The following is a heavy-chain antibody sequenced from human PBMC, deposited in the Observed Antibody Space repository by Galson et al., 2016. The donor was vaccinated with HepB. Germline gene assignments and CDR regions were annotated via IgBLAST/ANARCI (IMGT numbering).Heavy chain of an antibody. CDR2: INTNTGNP. CDR1: GYSFTHYA. CDR3: ARGHLERLRSRYSWFDP. Sequence: SVKVSCKASGYSFTHYAMTWVRQAPGQGLEWMGWINTNTGNPTYVQGFTGRFVFSLDTSVSTAFLQISSLKAEDTAVYYCARGHLERLRSRYSWFDPWGQGTLVTVSS. D-gene: IGHD1-1*01. V-gene: IGHV7-4-1*02. J-gene: IGHJ5*02.